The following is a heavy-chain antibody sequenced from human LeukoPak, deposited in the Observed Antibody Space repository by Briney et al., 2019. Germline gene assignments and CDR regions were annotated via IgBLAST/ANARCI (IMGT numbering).Heavy chain of an antibody. CDR3: ARDPLVPKYHKGMDV. CDR2: ISTYNGNT. D-gene: IGHD1-14*01. V-gene: IGHV1-18*01. CDR1: GYTFTTYG. Sequence: ASVKVSCKTSGYTFTTYGISWVRQAPGQGLEWVGWISTYNGNTDYAQNLQDRVTLTTDTSTSTAYMELRSLRSGDTAVYYCARDPLVPKYHKGMDVWGQGTTVTVSS. J-gene: IGHJ6*02.